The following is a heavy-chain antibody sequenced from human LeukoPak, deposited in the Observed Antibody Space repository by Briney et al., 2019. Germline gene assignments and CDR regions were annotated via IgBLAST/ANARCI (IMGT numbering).Heavy chain of an antibody. V-gene: IGHV3-21*01. Sequence: GGSLRLSCAASGFTFSSYSMNWVRQAPGKGLEWVSSISSSSSYIYYADSVKGRFTISRDNAKNSLYLQMNSLRAEDTAVYYCARDLLYSGSSPFDYWGQGTLVTVSS. CDR2: ISSSSSYI. J-gene: IGHJ4*02. CDR1: GFTFSSYS. D-gene: IGHD1-26*01. CDR3: ARDLLYSGSSPFDY.